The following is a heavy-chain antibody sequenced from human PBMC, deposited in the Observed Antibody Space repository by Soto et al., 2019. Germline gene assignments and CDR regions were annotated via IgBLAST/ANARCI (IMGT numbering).Heavy chain of an antibody. V-gene: IGHV3-23*01. D-gene: IGHD4-17*01. CDR2: ITDAGGRT. J-gene: IGHJ5*02. Sequence: EVQLLASGGGLVQPGGSLRLSCAASGIIFNNYAMSCVRQAPGKGLEWVSVITDAGGRTYYAASAQGRFTISRDNSKNTLYLQMHSLRAEDTAIYYCAKSVGTYGDNTERAERFEPWGQGTLVTVSS. CDR3: AKSVGTYGDNTERAERFEP. CDR1: GIIFNNYA.